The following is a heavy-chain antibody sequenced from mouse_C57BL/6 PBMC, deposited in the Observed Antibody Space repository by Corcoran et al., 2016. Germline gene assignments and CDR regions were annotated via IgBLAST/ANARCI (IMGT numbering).Heavy chain of an antibody. CDR2: INPNNGGT. Sequence: EVQLQQSGPELVKPGASVKIPCKASGYTFTDYNMDWVKQSHGKSLEWIGDINPNNGGTIYNQKFKGKTTLTVDKSSSTAYMELRSLTSEDTAVYYCARRGTAQASYYFDYWGQGTTLTVSP. D-gene: IGHD3-2*02. CDR3: ARRGTAQASYYFDY. CDR1: GYTFTDYN. V-gene: IGHV1-18*01. J-gene: IGHJ2*01.